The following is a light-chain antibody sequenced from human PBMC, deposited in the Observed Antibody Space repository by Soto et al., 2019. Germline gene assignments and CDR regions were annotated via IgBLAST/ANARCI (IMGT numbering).Light chain of an antibody. CDR1: TGAVTSGHY. J-gene: IGLJ3*02. V-gene: IGLV7-46*01. CDR2: DTS. CDR3: LLSYRGGRPV. Sequence: QAVVTQEPSLTVSPGGTVTLTCGSSTGAVTSGHYPYWFQQKPGQAPRTLIYDTSNKHSWTPARFSGSLLGGKAALTLSGAQPEDESDYYCLLSYRGGRPVFGGGTKVTVL.